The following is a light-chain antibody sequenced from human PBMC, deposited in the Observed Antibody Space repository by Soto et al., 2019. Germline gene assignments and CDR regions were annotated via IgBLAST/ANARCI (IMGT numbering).Light chain of an antibody. Sequence: EIVLTQSPVTLSLSPGERATLSCRASQSVDVYLAWYQQRPGQAPRLLIYDAYSRATGIPARFSGSGSGTDFTLTISSLEPEDFAVYYCQQRANWPLTFGGGTKVEIK. J-gene: IGKJ4*01. CDR3: QQRANWPLT. V-gene: IGKV3-11*01. CDR2: DAY. CDR1: QSVDVY.